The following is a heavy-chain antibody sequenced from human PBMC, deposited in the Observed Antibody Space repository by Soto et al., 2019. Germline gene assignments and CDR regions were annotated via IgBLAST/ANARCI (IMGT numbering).Heavy chain of an antibody. CDR3: SKFPLDGSSTSLYVHYGMAV. CDR2: ISYDGSNK. J-gene: IGHJ6*02. CDR1: GFTFSSYG. Sequence: GGSLRLSCAASGFTFSSYGMHWVRQAPGKGLEWVAVISYDGSNKYYADSVKGRFTISRDNSKNTLYLQMNSLRAEDTAVYYCSKFPLDGSSTSLYVHYGMAVWGQGTTVTVSS. D-gene: IGHD2-2*01. V-gene: IGHV3-30*18.